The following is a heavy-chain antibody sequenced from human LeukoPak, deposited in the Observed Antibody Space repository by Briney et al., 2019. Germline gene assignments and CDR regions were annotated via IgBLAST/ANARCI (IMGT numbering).Heavy chain of an antibody. CDR1: GGSISSYY. V-gene: IGHV4-59*08. D-gene: IGHD3-22*01. CDR3: ARLRDYYDSSGYYDLSYFDY. CDR2: IYYSGST. Sequence: PSETLSLTCTVSGGSISSYYWSWIRQPPGKGLEWIGYIYYSGSTYYNPSLKSRVTISVDTSKNQFSLKLSSVTAADTAVYYCARLRDYYDSSGYYDLSYFDYWGQGTLVTVSS. J-gene: IGHJ4*02.